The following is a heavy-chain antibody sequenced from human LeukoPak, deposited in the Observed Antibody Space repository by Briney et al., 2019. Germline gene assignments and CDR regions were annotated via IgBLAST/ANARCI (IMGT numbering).Heavy chain of an antibody. CDR1: GGSISSSNW. D-gene: IGHD6-19*01. CDR2: IYHSGST. CDR3: ASWEAVAGPSLDY. J-gene: IGHJ4*02. Sequence: SGTLSLTCAVSGGSISSSNWWSWVRPPPGKGLEWIGEIYHSGSTNYNPSLKSRVTISVDKSKNQFSLKLSSVTAADTAVYYCASWEAVAGPSLDYWGQGTLVTVSS. V-gene: IGHV4-4*02.